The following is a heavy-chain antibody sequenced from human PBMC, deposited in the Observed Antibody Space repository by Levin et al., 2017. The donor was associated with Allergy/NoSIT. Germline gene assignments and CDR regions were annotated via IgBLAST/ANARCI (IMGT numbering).Heavy chain of an antibody. CDR3: ARGEFFYDSGGSSGYYSYYYGMDV. V-gene: IGHV1-69*01. Sequence: KISCKASGDTFNSYAISWVRQAAGQGLEWIGGIIPVFGTPKYAQKLQGRVTITADEPTSTAYMELSSLRSDDTAVYYCARGEFFYDSGGSSGYYSYYYGMDVWGQGTAVTVSS. J-gene: IGHJ6*02. CDR1: GDTFNSYA. D-gene: IGHD3-22*01. CDR2: IIPVFGTP.